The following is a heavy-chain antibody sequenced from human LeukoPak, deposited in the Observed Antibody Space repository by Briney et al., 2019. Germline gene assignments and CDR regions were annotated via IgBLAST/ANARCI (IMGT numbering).Heavy chain of an antibody. CDR2: IYSGGST. J-gene: IGHJ4*02. CDR3: AKAQWDIVVVPAASSFDY. Sequence: GGSLRLSCAASGFTVSSNYMNWVRQAPGKGLEWVSVIYSGGSTYYADSVKGRSTISRDNSKNTLYLQMNSLRAEDTAVYYCAKAQWDIVVVPAASSFDYWGQGTLVTVSS. CDR1: GFTVSSNY. D-gene: IGHD2-2*01. V-gene: IGHV3-53*01.